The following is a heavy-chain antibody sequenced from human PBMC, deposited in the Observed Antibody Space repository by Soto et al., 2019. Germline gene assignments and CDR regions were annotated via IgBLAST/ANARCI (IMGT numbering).Heavy chain of an antibody. J-gene: IGHJ4*02. CDR2: IYYSGST. CDR1: GGSVNSGSYY. Sequence: SETLSLTCTVSGGSVNSGSYYWSWIRQPPGKGLEWIGYIYYSGSTNYNPSLKSRVTISVDTSKNQFSLKLSSVTAADTAVYYCASGSSGWYLEFDYWGQGTLVTVSS. V-gene: IGHV4-61*01. D-gene: IGHD6-19*01. CDR3: ASGSSGWYLEFDY.